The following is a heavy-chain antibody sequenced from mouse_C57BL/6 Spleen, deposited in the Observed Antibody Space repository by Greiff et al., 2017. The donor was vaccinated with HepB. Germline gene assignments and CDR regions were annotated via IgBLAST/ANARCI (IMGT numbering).Heavy chain of an antibody. CDR2: IDPETGGT. J-gene: IGHJ3*01. CDR3: TRDYGSSYSPFAY. D-gene: IGHD1-1*01. V-gene: IGHV1-15*01. Sequence: VQLQQSGAELVRPGASVTLSCKASGYTFTDYEMHWVKQTPVHGLEWIGAIDPETGGTAYNQKFKGKAILTADKSSSTAYMELRSLTSEDSAVYYCTRDYGSSYSPFAYWGQGTLVTVSA. CDR1: GYTFTDYE.